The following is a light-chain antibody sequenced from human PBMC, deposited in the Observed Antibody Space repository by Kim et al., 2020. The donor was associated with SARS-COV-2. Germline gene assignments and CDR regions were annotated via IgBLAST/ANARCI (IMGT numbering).Light chain of an antibody. CDR1: SANIGSNY. J-gene: IGLJ3*02. Sequence: GRAVTISCSGSSANIGSNYVYGYQQLPGTAPNIRIERDNQGPSGVPDRFVGSKSGTSASLASSGLRSEDEDDYYCAAWDDSLSGWVFGGGTKVTVL. V-gene: IGLV1-47*01. CDR2: RDN. CDR3: AAWDDSLSGWV.